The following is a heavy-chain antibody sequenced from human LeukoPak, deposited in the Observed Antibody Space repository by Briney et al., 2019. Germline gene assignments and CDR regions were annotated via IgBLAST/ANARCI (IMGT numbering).Heavy chain of an antibody. CDR3: AKGAEIDH. V-gene: IGHV3-23*01. J-gene: IGHJ4*02. CDR2: MTGPADTT. Sequence: SGGSLRLSCAASGFNFNNFAMSWVLQAPGKGPEWLSAMTGPADTTYYAESVKGRFTISRDYSKSMVYLQMNSLRVEDTAIYYCAKGAEIDHWGQGTLVTVSS. CDR1: GFNFNNFA.